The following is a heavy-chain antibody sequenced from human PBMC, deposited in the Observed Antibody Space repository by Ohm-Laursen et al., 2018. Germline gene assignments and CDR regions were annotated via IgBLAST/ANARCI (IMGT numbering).Heavy chain of an antibody. V-gene: IGHV3-9*01. CDR2: ISYNSGTM. CDR3: AKSATPVTPLVDY. CDR1: GFTFDAYA. J-gene: IGHJ4*02. D-gene: IGHD4-17*01. Sequence: RSLRLSCSASGFTFDAYAMHWVRQAPGKGLEWVSGISYNSGTMEYADSVKGRFTISRDNAKKSLYLQMNSLRAEDTALYYCAKSATPVTPLVDYWGQGTLVTVSS.